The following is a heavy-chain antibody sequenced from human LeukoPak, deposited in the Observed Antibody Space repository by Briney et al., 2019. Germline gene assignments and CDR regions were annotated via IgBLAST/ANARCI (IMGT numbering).Heavy chain of an antibody. CDR3: AHYSSSWYSPDDAFDI. J-gene: IGHJ3*02. Sequence: GGSLRLSCAASGFTFSDYYMSWIRQAPGKGLEWVSYISSSGSTIYYADSVKGRFTISRDNAKNPLYLQMNSLRAEDTAVYYCAHYSSSWYSPDDAFDIWGQGTMVTVSS. CDR2: ISSSGSTI. D-gene: IGHD6-13*01. CDR1: GFTFSDYY. V-gene: IGHV3-11*04.